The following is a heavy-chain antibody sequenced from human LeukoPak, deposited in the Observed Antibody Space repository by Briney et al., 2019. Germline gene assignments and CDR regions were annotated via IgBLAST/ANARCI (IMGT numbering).Heavy chain of an antibody. V-gene: IGHV4-39*01. J-gene: IGHJ3*02. CDR1: GGSISSSSYY. D-gene: IGHD3-9*01. CDR2: IYYSGST. CDR3: ARTYYDILTGYRSDAFDI. Sequence: PSETLSLTCTVSGGSISSSSYYWGWIRQPPGKGLEWIGSIYYSGSTYYNPSLKSRVTISVDTSKNQLSLKLSSVTAADTAVYYCARTYYDILTGYRSDAFDIWGQGTMVTVSS.